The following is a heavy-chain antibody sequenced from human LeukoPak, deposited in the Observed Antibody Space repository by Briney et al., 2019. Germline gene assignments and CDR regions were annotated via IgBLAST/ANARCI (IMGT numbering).Heavy chain of an antibody. Sequence: SETLSLTCSVSGGSISSSSYYWGWIRQPPGKGLEGIGSIYYSGSTYYNPSLKSRVTISVDTSKTQFSLKLSSVTAADTAVYYCARHRPMVRGVILYYFDYWGQGTLVTVSS. V-gene: IGHV4-39*01. CDR2: IYYSGST. CDR3: ARHRPMVRGVILYYFDY. D-gene: IGHD3-10*01. CDR1: GGSISSSSYY. J-gene: IGHJ4*02.